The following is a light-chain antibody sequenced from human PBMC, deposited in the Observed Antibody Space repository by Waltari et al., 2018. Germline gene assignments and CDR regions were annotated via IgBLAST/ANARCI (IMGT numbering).Light chain of an antibody. CDR2: YDN. Sequence: SYVLTQPPSVSEAPGQTARITCGGNSIGSKSVPWYQKRPGQAPAVVMHYDNDRPAGIPERFSGSNSGNTATLTISRVEAGDEADYYCQVWDRSTDHRVFGGGTRLTVL. CDR1: SIGSKS. V-gene: IGLV3-21*04. CDR3: QVWDRSTDHRV. J-gene: IGLJ3*02.